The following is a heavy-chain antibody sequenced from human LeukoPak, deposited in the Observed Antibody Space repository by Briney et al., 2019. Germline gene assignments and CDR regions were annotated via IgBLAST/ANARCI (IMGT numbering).Heavy chain of an antibody. CDR1: GYTFTSYD. V-gene: IGHV1-8*01. CDR2: MNPNRGNT. D-gene: IGHD6-19*01. Sequence: ASLKVSCKASGYTFTSYDINWVRQATGQGLEWMAWMNPNRGNTGYAQKFQGRVTMTRSTSISTAYMELSSLRSEDTAVYYCARGRFSSGWYVSYYYYYMDVWGKATTVTVSS. CDR3: ARGRFSSGWYVSYYYYYMDV. J-gene: IGHJ6*03.